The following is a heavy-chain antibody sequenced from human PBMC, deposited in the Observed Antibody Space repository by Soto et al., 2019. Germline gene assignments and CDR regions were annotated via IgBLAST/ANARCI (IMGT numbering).Heavy chain of an antibody. CDR2: INAANGDT. J-gene: IGHJ4*02. CDR3: ARDWTHYDSSGPGDY. Sequence: ASVNVSCKSSGYTFTNYCITWVRQAPGQGLEWMGWINAANGDTKYSQKFQGRVTITRDPSAITAYMEPSSLRSEDTAVYYCARDWTHYDSSGPGDYWGQGTLVTVSS. D-gene: IGHD3-22*01. V-gene: IGHV1-3*01. CDR1: GYTFTNYC.